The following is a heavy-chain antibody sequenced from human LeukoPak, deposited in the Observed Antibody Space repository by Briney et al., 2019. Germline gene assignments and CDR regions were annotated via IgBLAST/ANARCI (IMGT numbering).Heavy chain of an antibody. D-gene: IGHD3-10*01. V-gene: IGHV4-59*01. J-gene: IGHJ3*02. CDR3: ATNYYYGSGSYKMAFDI. CDR2: IYYSGST. CDR1: GGSIGSYY. Sequence: SETLSLTCTVSGGSIGSYYWSWIRQPPGKGLEWIGYIYYSGSTNYNPSLKSRVTISVDTSKNQFSLKLSSVTAADTAVYYCATNYYYGSGSYKMAFDIWGQGTMATVSS.